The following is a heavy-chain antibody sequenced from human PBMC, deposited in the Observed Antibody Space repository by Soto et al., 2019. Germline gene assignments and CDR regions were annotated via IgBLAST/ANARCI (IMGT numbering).Heavy chain of an antibody. CDR1: GFSLSTSGVG. J-gene: IGHJ5*02. V-gene: IGHV2-5*02. Sequence: QITLKESGPTLVKPTQTLTLTCTFSGFSLSTSGVGVGWIRQPPGKALEWLALIYWDDDKRYSPSLKSRLTLTKDNSKNQVVLTMTNMDPVDTATYYCARVRYNWNYRIGNWFDPWGQGTLVTVSS. D-gene: IGHD1-7*01. CDR3: ARVRYNWNYRIGNWFDP. CDR2: IYWDDDK.